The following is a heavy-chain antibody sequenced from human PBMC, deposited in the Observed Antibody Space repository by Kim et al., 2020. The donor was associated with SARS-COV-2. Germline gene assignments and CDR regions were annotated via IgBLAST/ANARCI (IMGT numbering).Heavy chain of an antibody. J-gene: IGHJ1*01. V-gene: IGHV3-9*01. CDR3: AKDTKGSGSYYELQH. Sequence: DSVKGRFTISRDNAKNSLYLQMNSLRAEDTALYYCAKDTKGSGSYYELQHWGQGTLVTVSS. D-gene: IGHD1-26*01.